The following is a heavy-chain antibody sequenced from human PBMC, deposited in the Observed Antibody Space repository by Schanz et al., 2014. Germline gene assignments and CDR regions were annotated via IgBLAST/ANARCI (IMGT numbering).Heavy chain of an antibody. V-gene: IGHV3-30*19. CDR3: AKDENWALTDY. D-gene: IGHD7-27*01. J-gene: IGHJ4*02. Sequence: QVQLVESGGGVVQPGGSLRLSCAASGFTFSSYGMHWVRQAPGKGLEWVAAISYDGSNQYYTDSVKGRFTVSRDNSKNTVYLQMNSLRPEDTAVYYCAKDENWALTDYWGQGTLVTVSS. CDR2: ISYDGSNQ. CDR1: GFTFSSYG.